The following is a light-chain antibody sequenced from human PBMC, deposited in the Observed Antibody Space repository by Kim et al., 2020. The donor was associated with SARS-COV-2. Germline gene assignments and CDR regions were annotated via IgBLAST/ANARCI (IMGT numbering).Light chain of an antibody. J-gene: IGLJ2*01. CDR3: VTWDDSLKSVL. CDR2: YKD. CDR1: NSNIESKA. V-gene: IGLV1-36*01. Sequence: QRVTITCSGSNSNIESKAGNWYLQLPAKAPILLIYYKDLVSSGVSDRFSGSKYGTSASLAISGLQSEDEADYYCVTWDDSLKSVLFGGGTQLTVL.